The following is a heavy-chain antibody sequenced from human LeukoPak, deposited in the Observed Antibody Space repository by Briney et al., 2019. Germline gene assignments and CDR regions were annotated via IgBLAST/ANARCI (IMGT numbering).Heavy chain of an antibody. J-gene: IGHJ3*02. CDR3: ARHSVDVVSARYAFDI. V-gene: IGHV1-18*01. D-gene: IGHD2-15*01. CDR1: GYTFTSYG. Sequence: ASVKVSCKASGYTFTSYGISWVRQAPGQGLEWMGWISAYNGNTNYAQKLQGRVTMTTDTSTSTAYMELRSLRSDDTAVYYCARHSVDVVSARYAFDIWGQGTMVTVSS. CDR2: ISAYNGNT.